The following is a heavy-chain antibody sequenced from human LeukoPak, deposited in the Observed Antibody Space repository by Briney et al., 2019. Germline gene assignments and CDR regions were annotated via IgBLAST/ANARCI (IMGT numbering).Heavy chain of an antibody. CDR1: GFTFSSYA. J-gene: IGHJ4*02. D-gene: IGHD5-24*01. CDR3: ARDLYRGWLQSSYYFDY. CDR2: ISGSGGST. V-gene: IGHV3-23*01. Sequence: QPGGSLRLSCAASGFTFSSYAMSWVRQAPGKGLEWVSAISGSGGSTYYADSVKGRFTISRDNAKNSLYLQMNSLRAEDTAVYYCARDLYRGWLQSSYYFDYWGQGTLVTVSS.